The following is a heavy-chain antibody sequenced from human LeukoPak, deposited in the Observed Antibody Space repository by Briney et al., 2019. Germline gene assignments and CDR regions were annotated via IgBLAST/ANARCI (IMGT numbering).Heavy chain of an antibody. D-gene: IGHD5-12*01. Sequence: SVKVSCKASGGTFSSYAISWVRQAPGQGLEWMGGIIPIFGAANYAQKFQGRVTITTDESTSTAYMELSSLRSEDTAMYYCARSITWLRLDLNWFDPWGQGTLVTVSS. V-gene: IGHV1-69*05. CDR3: ARSITWLRLDLNWFDP. CDR1: GGTFSSYA. J-gene: IGHJ5*02. CDR2: IIPIFGAA.